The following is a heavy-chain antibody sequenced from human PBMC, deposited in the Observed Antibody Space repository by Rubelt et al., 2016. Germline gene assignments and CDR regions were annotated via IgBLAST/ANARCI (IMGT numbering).Heavy chain of an antibody. CDR2: ISSDSSTV. V-gene: IGHV3-48*02. CDR3: ARGNRRVTAFGPTHFPLFS. Sequence: GSLRLSCAASGFTFSSYSMNWVRQAPGKGLEWVSYISSDSSTVYYADSVKGRFTISRDNAKNSLSLQMDSLRDEDTAVYYCARGNRRVTAFGPTHFPLFSWSQGTLVTVSP. D-gene: IGHD3/OR15-3a*01. J-gene: IGHJ5*02. CDR1: GFTFSSYS.